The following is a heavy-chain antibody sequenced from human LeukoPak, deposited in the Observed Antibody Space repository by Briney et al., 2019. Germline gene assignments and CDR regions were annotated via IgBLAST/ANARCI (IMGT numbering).Heavy chain of an antibody. D-gene: IGHD3-22*01. CDR3: ARTYYYDSSGYSLDY. CDR2: INPNSGGT. J-gene: IGHJ4*02. Sequence: GASVKVSCKASGYTFTGYYMHWVRQAPGQGLEWMGWINPNSGGTNYAQKFQGRVTMTRDTSISTAYMELSGLRSDDTAVYYCARTYYYDSSGYSLDYWGQGTLVTVSS. V-gene: IGHV1-2*02. CDR1: GYTFTGYY.